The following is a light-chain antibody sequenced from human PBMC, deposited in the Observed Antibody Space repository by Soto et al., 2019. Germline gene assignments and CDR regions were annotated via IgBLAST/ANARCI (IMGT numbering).Light chain of an antibody. CDR3: GADHGSGSNWRVV. CDR1: SGYSNYK. Sequence: QAVVTQPPSASASLGASVTLTCTLSSGYSNYKVDWYQQRPGKGPRFVMRVGTGGIVGSKGDGIPDRFSVLGSGLNRYLTIKNIQEEDESDYHCGADHGSGSNWRVVFGGGTKLTVL. J-gene: IGLJ2*01. V-gene: IGLV9-49*01. CDR2: VGTGGIVG.